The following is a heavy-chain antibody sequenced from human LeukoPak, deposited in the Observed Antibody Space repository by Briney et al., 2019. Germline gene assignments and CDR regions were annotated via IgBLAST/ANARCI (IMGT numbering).Heavy chain of an antibody. CDR1: GFTFSSYS. CDR2: ISSSSSTI. CDR3: ARKGLELWSQAATGDYSWFDP. J-gene: IGHJ5*02. V-gene: IGHV3-48*01. D-gene: IGHD5-18*01. Sequence: GGSLRLSCAASGFTFSSYSMNWVRQAPGKGLEWVSYISSSSSTIYYADSVKGRFTISRDNAKNSLYLQMNSLRAVDTAVYYCARKGLELWSQAATGDYSWFDPWGQGTLVTVSS.